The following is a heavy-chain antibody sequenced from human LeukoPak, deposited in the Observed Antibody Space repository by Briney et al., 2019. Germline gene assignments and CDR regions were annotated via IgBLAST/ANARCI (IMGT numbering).Heavy chain of an antibody. V-gene: IGHV4-59*01. CDR1: GGSISSYY. D-gene: IGHD3-9*01. CDR2: IYYSGRT. Sequence: PSETLSLTCTVSGGSISSYYWSWVQQPPGKGLEWIGYIYYSGRTNYNPSLKSRVTISVDTSKNQFSLKLSSVTAADTAVYYCARTGPHYYYGMDVWGQGTTVTVSS. CDR3: ARTGPHYYYGMDV. J-gene: IGHJ6*02.